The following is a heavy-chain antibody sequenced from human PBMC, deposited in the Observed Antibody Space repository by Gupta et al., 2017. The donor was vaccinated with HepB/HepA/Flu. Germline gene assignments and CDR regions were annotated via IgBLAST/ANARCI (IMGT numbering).Heavy chain of an antibody. J-gene: IGHJ4*02. CDR3: ARDLYYYDSSGYLEVGVDY. D-gene: IGHD3-22*01. V-gene: IGHV3-30-3*01. CDR2: ISYDGSNK. Sequence: GVRQAPGKGLEWVAVISYDGSNKYYADSVKGRFTISRDNSKNTLYLQMNSLRAEDTAVYYCARDLYYYDSSGYLEVGVDYWGQGTLVTVSS.